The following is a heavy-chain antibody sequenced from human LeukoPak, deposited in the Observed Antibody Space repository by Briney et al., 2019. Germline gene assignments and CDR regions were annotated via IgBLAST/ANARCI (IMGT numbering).Heavy chain of an antibody. V-gene: IGHV5-51*01. CDR3: ARYITTAMVTYYFGY. D-gene: IGHD5-18*01. CDR2: IYPGDSDT. CDR1: GYSFTSYW. Sequence: GESLKISCKGSGYSFTSYWIGWVRQVPGKGLEWMGIIYPGDSDTRYSPSFQGQVTISADKSISTAYLQWSSLKASDTAMYYCARYITTAMVTYYFGYWGQGTLVTVSS. J-gene: IGHJ4*02.